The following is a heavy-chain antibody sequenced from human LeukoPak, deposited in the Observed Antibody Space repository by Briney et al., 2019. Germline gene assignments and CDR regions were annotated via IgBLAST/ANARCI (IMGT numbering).Heavy chain of an antibody. V-gene: IGHV4-59*01. CDR3: ARDKGENYDSSGYLDY. D-gene: IGHD3-22*01. CDR1: GGSISSCY. J-gene: IGHJ4*02. CDR2: IHYSGDT. Sequence: SETLSLTCTVSGGSISSCYWSWIRQPPGKGLEWIGYIHYSGDTNYNPSLKSRVTISVDTSKNQFSLKLRSVTAADTAMYYCARDKGENYDSSGYLDYWGQGTLVTVSS.